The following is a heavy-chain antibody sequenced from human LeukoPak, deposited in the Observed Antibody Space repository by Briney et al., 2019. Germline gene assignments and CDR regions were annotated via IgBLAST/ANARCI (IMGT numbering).Heavy chain of an antibody. Sequence: PGRSLRXXXXASGFXXXXXXXXXVRQXPGXGLEWVXVXSYDGSXXXXXXXVKXXFXXXXXNSXNTLYLQMNSLRAEDTAVYYCARLTTRSCWGQGTLVTVSS. CDR1: GFXXXXXX. D-gene: IGHD3-10*01. V-gene: IGHV3-30-3*01. CDR2: XSYDGSXX. J-gene: IGHJ4*02. CDR3: ARLTTRSC.